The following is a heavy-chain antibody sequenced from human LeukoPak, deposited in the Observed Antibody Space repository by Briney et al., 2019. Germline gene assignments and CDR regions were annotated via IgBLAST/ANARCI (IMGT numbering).Heavy chain of an antibody. Sequence: GGSLRLSCAASGFTLSSYWMSWVRQAPGKGLEWVANIKQDGSEKYYVDSVKGRFTISRDNGKNSLYLQMNGLRAEDTAEYYCAKDSYDSSSYNYFQWSYFDNWGQGPRSPSPQ. J-gene: IGHJ4*02. CDR1: GFTLSSYW. CDR2: IKQDGSEK. V-gene: IGHV3-7*01. D-gene: IGHD3-22*01. CDR3: AKDSYDSSSYNYFQWSYFDN.